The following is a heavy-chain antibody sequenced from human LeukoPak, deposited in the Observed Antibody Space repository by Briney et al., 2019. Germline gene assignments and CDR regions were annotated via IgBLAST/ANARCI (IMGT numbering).Heavy chain of an antibody. V-gene: IGHV4-61*02. CDR3: ARERKDYGFDY. D-gene: IGHD4-17*01. CDR1: GGSISSGSYY. J-gene: IGHJ4*02. CDR2: IYTSGST. Sequence: SQTLSLTCTVSGGSISSGSYYWSWIRQPAGKGLEWIGRIYTSGSTNYNPSLKSRVTISVDTSKNQFSLKLSSVTAADTAVYYCARERKDYGFDYWGQGTLVTVSS.